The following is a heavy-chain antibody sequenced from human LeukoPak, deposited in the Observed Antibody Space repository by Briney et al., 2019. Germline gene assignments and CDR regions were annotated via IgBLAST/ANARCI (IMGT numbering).Heavy chain of an antibody. V-gene: IGHV4-4*07. J-gene: IGHJ4*02. CDR2: IYTSGST. CDR1: GDSISNYY. D-gene: IGHD5-12*01. Sequence: SETLSVTCTVSGDSISNYYWSWIRQPAGKGLEWIGRIYTSGSTNYNPSLKSRVTMSVDTSKNQFSLKLSSVTAADTAVYYCARGGTVATISVWGQGTLVTVSS. CDR3: ARGGTVATISV.